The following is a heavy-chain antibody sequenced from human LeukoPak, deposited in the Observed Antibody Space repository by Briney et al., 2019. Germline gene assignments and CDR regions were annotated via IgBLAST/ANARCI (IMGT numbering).Heavy chain of an antibody. V-gene: IGHV3-21*01. Sequence: PGGSLRLSCAPSGFTFSSYSMNWVRQAPGKGLEWVSSISSSSSYIYYADSVKGRFTISRDNAKNSLYLQMNSLRAEDTAVYYCARWGEGDGYNYDAGYWGQGTLVTVSS. CDR3: ARWGEGDGYNYDAGY. CDR2: ISSSSSYI. CDR1: GFTFSSYS. J-gene: IGHJ4*02. D-gene: IGHD5-24*01.